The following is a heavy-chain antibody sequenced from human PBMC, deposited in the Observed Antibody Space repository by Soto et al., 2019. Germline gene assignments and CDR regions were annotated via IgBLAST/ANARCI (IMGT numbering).Heavy chain of an antibody. J-gene: IGHJ5*02. CDR1: GYSFTSYW. Sequence: PGQSLKISCKGSGYSFTSYWIGWARQMPGKGLEWMGIIYPDDSDTRYSPSFQGQVTISADKSISTAYLQWSSLKASDTAMYYCARHVGTVRRGYCASSSCRFDLWGQGTLVTVSS. V-gene: IGHV5-51*01. D-gene: IGHD2-2*01. CDR2: IYPDDSDT. CDR3: ARHVGTVRRGYCASSSCRFDL.